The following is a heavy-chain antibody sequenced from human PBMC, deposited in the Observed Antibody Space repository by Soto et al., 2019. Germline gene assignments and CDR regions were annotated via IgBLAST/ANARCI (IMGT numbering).Heavy chain of an antibody. Sequence: QVQLQQWGAGLLKPSETLSLTCAVYGGSFSGYYWSWIRQPPGKGLEWIGEINHSGSTNYNPSLKSRVTISVDTSKNQFSLKLSSVTAADTAVYYCARRIVGATRACDYWGQGTLVTVSS. J-gene: IGHJ4*02. D-gene: IGHD1-26*01. CDR2: INHSGST. CDR3: ARRIVGATRACDY. CDR1: GGSFSGYY. V-gene: IGHV4-34*01.